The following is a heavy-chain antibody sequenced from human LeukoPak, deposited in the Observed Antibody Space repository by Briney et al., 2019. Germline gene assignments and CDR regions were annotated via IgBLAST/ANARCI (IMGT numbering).Heavy chain of an antibody. CDR2: ISNTSSTI. Sequence: GGSLRLSCAASGFTFSSYSMNWVRQAPGKGLEWVSYISNTSSTIYYADSVRGRFTISRDNAKNSLYLQMNSLRAEDTAVYYCARGPYSSSNYFDYWGQGTLVTVSS. CDR3: ARGPYSSSNYFDY. V-gene: IGHV3-48*01. CDR1: GFTFSSYS. D-gene: IGHD6-6*01. J-gene: IGHJ4*02.